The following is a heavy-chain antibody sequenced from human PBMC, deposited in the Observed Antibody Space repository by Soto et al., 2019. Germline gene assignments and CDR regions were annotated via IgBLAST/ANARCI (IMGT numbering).Heavy chain of an antibody. V-gene: IGHV4-31*11. CDR1: GGSISIGGYS. CDR2: IYYSGST. CDR3: ARDPSGNSDNWYFDL. J-gene: IGHJ2*01. Sequence: SDTLSLTCAVSGGSISIGGYSWSWIRQHPGKGLEWIGYIYYSGSTYYNPSLKSRVTISVDTSKNQFSLKLSSVTAADTAVYFCARDPSGNSDNWYFDLWGHGTQVTVSS. D-gene: IGHD2-21*02.